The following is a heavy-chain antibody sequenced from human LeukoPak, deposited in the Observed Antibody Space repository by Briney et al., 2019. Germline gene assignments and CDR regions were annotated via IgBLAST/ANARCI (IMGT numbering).Heavy chain of an antibody. CDR2: IDPSDSYT. CDR1: GYSFTSYW. D-gene: IGHD6-6*01. CDR3: GLGRCYYYGMDV. Sequence: GESLRISCKGSGYSFTSYWISWVRQMPGKGLEWMGRIDPSDSYTNYSPSFQGHVTISADKSISTAYLQWSSLKASDTAMYYCGLGRCYYYGMDVWGQGTTVTVSS. V-gene: IGHV5-10-1*01. J-gene: IGHJ6*02.